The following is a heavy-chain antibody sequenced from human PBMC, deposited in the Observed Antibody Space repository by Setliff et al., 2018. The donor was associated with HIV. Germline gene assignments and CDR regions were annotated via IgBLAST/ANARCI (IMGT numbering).Heavy chain of an antibody. CDR2: VFYSGGA. CDR3: ARLWLHYGDDIPKFAP. J-gene: IGHJ5*02. V-gene: IGHV4-59*11. CDR1: GGSISSHY. Sequence: PSETLSLTCTVSGGSISSHYWSWIRQPPGKGLEWIGIVFYSGGANYNPSLKSRITMSVDKSKNQFSLKLSAVTAADTAVYYCARLWLHYGDDIPKFAPWGQEILVTVSS. D-gene: IGHD2-21*02.